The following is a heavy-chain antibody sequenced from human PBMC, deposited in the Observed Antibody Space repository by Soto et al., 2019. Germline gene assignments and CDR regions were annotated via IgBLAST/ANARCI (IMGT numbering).Heavy chain of an antibody. CDR3: ASSYGDLYYYYYGMDV. CDR2: IYSGGST. Sequence: GGSLRLSCAASGFTVSSNYMSWVRQAPGKGLEWVSVIYSGGSTYYADSVKGRFTISRDNSKNTLYLQMNSLRAEDTAVYYCASSYGDLYYYYYGMDVWGQGTTVTVSS. J-gene: IGHJ6*02. V-gene: IGHV3-53*01. CDR1: GFTVSSNY. D-gene: IGHD4-17*01.